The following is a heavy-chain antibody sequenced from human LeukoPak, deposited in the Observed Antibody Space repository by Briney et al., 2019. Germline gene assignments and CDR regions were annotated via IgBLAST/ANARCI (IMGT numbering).Heavy chain of an antibody. V-gene: IGHV3-23*01. D-gene: IGHD2-15*01. CDR1: GFTFSRNA. J-gene: IGHJ4*02. Sequence: GGSLRLSCAASGFTFSRNAMNWVRQAPGKGLEWVSAICSNDNNTYYANSVKGRFTISRDNSKNTLSLQLNSLRAEDTAVYYCAKGTSSSCYSAPNYWGQGTLVTVSS. CDR2: ICSNDNNT. CDR3: AKGTSSSCYSAPNY.